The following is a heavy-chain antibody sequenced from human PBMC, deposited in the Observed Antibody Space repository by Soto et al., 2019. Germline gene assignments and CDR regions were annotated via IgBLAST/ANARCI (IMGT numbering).Heavy chain of an antibody. CDR2: IYHSGST. J-gene: IGHJ5*02. D-gene: IGHD3-10*01. CDR1: NGSISSAIYY. V-gene: IGHV4-39*01. CDR3: AGRSSLASLQVYFGEISNYNWFDP. Sequence: QLQLQESGPGLVKPSETLSLTCTVSNGSISSAIYYWGWIRQPPGKGLEWIGSIYHSGSTYYNPSIQRRVPISVDTSKNQFSLKLTSVTAADTAVYFCAGRSSLASLQVYFGEISNYNWFDPWGQGTLVTVSS.